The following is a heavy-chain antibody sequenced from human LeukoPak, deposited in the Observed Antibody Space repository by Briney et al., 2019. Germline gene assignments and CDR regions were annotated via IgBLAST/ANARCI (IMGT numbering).Heavy chain of an antibody. D-gene: IGHD6-13*01. CDR2: INPSGGST. CDR3: ARIAAAGSSA. CDR1: GYTFTSFA. Sequence: ASVKVSCKASGYTFTSFAINWVRQAPGQGLEWMGIINPSGGSTSYAQKFQGRVTMTRDVSTSTVYMELSSLRSEDTAVYYCARIAAAGSSAWGQGTLVTVSS. V-gene: IGHV1-46*01. J-gene: IGHJ5*02.